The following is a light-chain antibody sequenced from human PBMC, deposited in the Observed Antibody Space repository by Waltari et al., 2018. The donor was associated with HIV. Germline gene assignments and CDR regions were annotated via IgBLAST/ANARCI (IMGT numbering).Light chain of an antibody. CDR2: DVS. J-gene: IGLJ2*01. V-gene: IGLV2-8*01. CDR1: SSDVGSYNY. CDR3: SSYAGSNNLL. Sequence: QSALTQPPSASGSPGQSVTISCTGTSSDVGSYNYVSWYQQHPGKAPRLIIYDVSQPPSGVPDRFSGSKSGNTASLTVSGLQAEDEADYYCSSYAGSNNLLFGGGTKLTVL.